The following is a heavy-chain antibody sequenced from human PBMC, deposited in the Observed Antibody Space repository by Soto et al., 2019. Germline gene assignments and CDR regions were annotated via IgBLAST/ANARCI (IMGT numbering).Heavy chain of an antibody. V-gene: IGHV5-51*03. D-gene: IGHD1-1*01. CDR2: IYPGDSNT. J-gene: IGHJ5*02. CDR1: VYSFTSYW. Sequence: PGESLKISCKISVYSFTSYWIGCVRHTPGKGLEWVGIIYPGDSNTRYSPSFQGHVTMSVDTSLSTVYLQWSSLKASDTAIYYCARRHGGNNFEQYNWFEPWGQRTLVTVSS. CDR3: ARRHGGNNFEQYNWFEP.